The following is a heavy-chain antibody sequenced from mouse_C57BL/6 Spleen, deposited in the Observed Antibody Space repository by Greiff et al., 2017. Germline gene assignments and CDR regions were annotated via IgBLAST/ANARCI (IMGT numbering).Heavy chain of an antibody. CDR3: ARGGLYGNSAWFAY. CDR1: GYSITSGYY. Sequence: EVQRVESGPGLVKPSQSLSLTCSVTGYSITSGYYWNWIRQFPGNKLEWMGYISYDGSNNYNPSLKNRISITRDTSKNQFFLKLNSVTTEDTATYYCARGGLYGNSAWFAYWGQGTLVTVSA. J-gene: IGHJ3*01. D-gene: IGHD2-1*01. V-gene: IGHV3-6*01. CDR2: ISYDGSN.